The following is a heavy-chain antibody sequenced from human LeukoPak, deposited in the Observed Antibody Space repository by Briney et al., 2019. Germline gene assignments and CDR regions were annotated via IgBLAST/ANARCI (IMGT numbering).Heavy chain of an antibody. Sequence: ASVKVSCKASGYTFTNYYIHWVRQAPGQGLEWMGIINPSGDNTWYAQKFQGRVTMTRDMSTSTAYMELSSLRSEDTAVYYCAKGRRYNILTGYYVSEVDPWGQGTLVTVSS. CDR2: INPSGDNT. CDR3: AKGRRYNILTGYYVSEVDP. J-gene: IGHJ5*02. D-gene: IGHD3-9*01. CDR1: GYTFTNYY. V-gene: IGHV1-46*01.